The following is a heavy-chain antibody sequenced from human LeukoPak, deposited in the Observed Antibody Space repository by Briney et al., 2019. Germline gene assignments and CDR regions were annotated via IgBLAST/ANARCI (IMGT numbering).Heavy chain of an antibody. Sequence: GASVKVSCKASGYTFTSYAMHWVRQAPGQRLEWMGWINAGNGNTKYSQKFQGRVTITRDTSTSTAYMELRSLRSDDTAVYYCARANYDFWSGYYPFDYWGQGTLVTVSS. J-gene: IGHJ4*02. CDR3: ARANYDFWSGYYPFDY. V-gene: IGHV1-3*01. D-gene: IGHD3-3*01. CDR1: GYTFTSYA. CDR2: INAGNGNT.